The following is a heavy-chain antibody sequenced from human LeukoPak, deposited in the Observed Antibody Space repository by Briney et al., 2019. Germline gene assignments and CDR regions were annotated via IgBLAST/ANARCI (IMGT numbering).Heavy chain of an antibody. D-gene: IGHD4-17*01. J-gene: IGHJ4*02. Sequence: GASVKVSCKASGYTFTAYYMHWVRQAPGQGLEWMGWINPNSGGTNYAQKFQGRVTMTRDTSISTAYMELSRLRSDDTAVYYCARVLDYGDSYFDYWGQGTLVTVSS. CDR2: INPNSGGT. CDR3: ARVLDYGDSYFDY. CDR1: GYTFTAYY. V-gene: IGHV1-2*02.